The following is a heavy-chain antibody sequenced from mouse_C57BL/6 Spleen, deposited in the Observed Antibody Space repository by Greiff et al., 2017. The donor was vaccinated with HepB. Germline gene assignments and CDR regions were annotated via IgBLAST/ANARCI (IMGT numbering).Heavy chain of an antibody. J-gene: IGHJ2*01. CDR1: GFTFSSYG. CDR2: ISSGGSYT. V-gene: IGHV5-6*01. CDR3: ARHRNDYDSGYYFDY. Sequence: EVMLVESGGDLVKPGGSLKLSCAASGFTFSSYGMSWVRQTPDKRLEWVATISSGGSYTYYPDSVKGRFTISRDTAKNTLYLQMSSLKSEDTAMYYCARHRNDYDSGYYFDYWGQGTTLTVSS. D-gene: IGHD2-4*01.